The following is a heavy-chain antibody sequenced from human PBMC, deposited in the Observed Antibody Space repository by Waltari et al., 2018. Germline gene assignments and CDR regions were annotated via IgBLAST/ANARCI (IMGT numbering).Heavy chain of an antibody. CDR1: GYTFTGYY. Sequence: QVQLVQSGAEVTKPGASVKVSCKASGYTFTGYYMHWVRQAPGQVLEWMGWSNPDRGGRNDADKVEGRVPITRDTAISSAYMELRRLRYDDTAVYYCERGGELVAYYSDCGAFDYWGQGTLVTVAS. D-gene: IGHD3-22*01. J-gene: IGHJ4*02. CDR2: SNPDRGGR. V-gene: IGHV1-2*07. CDR3: ERGGELVAYYSDCGAFDY.